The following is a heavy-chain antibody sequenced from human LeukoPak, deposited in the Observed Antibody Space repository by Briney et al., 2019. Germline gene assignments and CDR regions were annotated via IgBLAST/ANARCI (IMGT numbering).Heavy chain of an antibody. V-gene: IGHV3-15*01. D-gene: IGHD3-22*01. J-gene: IGHJ4*02. Sequence: KPGGSLRLSCAASGFTFSNAWKSWVRQAPGKGLEWVGRIKSKTDGGTTDYAAPVKGRFTISRDDSKNTLYLQLNSLKTEDTAVYYCTSTPYYYDSSGYLYYFDYWGQGTLVTVSS. CDR3: TSTPYYYDSSGYLYYFDY. CDR1: GFTFSNAW. CDR2: IKSKTDGGTT.